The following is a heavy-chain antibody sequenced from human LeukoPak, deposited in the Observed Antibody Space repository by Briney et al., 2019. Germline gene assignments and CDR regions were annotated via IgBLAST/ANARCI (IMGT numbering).Heavy chain of an antibody. V-gene: IGHV1-2*04. CDR2: IKPHSGDT. J-gene: IGHJ4*02. CDR3: ARETGACTSTTCYRYFDY. CDR1: GYTFTGFY. Sequence: ASVKVSCKASGYTFTGFYIHWVRQAPGQGLEWMGWIKPHSGDTNYAQRFQDWVTMTRDTSLRTAYMEVSRLRSDDTAVYYCARETGACTSTTCYRYFDYWGQGTLVTVSS. D-gene: IGHD2-2*02.